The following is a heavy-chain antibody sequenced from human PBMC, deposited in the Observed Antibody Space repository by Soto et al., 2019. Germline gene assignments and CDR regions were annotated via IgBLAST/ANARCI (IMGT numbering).Heavy chain of an antibody. CDR1: GGSISSLY. V-gene: IGHV4-59*11. D-gene: IGHD5-18*01. Sequence: PSETLPLTWTVSGGSISSLYWSWIRQPPGKGLEWIGYIYYSGSTNYNPSLKSRVTISVDTSKNQFSLKLSSVTAADTAVYYCARGQLWRNYYYYGMDVWGQGTTVTVSS. CDR3: ARGQLWRNYYYYGMDV. CDR2: IYYSGST. J-gene: IGHJ6*02.